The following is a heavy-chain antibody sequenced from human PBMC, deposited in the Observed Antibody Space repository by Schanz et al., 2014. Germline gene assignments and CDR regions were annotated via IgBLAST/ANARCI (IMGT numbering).Heavy chain of an antibody. V-gene: IGHV3-30*04. CDR3: AKGFGGYDLVLDY. J-gene: IGHJ4*02. Sequence: VQLVESGGGLVQPGGSLRLSCAASGFIFSNFAMEWVRQAPGKGLEWVAAISYDGSNQYYTDSVKGRFTVSRDNSKNTVYLQMNSLRAEDTAVYYCAKGFGGYDLVLDYWGQGTLVTVSS. CDR2: ISYDGSNQ. CDR1: GFIFSNFA. D-gene: IGHD5-12*01.